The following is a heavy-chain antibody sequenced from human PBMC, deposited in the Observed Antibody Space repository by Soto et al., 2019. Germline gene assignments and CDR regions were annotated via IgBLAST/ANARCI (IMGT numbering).Heavy chain of an antibody. D-gene: IGHD6-19*01. CDR1: GFTFSSHG. Sequence: GGSLRLSCAASGFTFSSHGMHWVRQAPGKGLEWVAVISYDGSQKYYVDSVKGRFTISRDNSKNTLYLQMNSLRAEDTAVYHCAKDRVESWLGGVDDWGQGTLVTVSS. CDR3: AKDRVESWLGGVDD. V-gene: IGHV3-30*18. CDR2: ISYDGSQK. J-gene: IGHJ4*02.